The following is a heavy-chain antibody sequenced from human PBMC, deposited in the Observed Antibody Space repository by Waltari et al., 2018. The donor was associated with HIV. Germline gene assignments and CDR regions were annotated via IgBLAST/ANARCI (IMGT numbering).Heavy chain of an antibody. CDR3: SLGSPDYWYFAL. J-gene: IGHJ2*01. Sequence: VQVLESGGGLIPPGASATICCTVPGLSLSDSGLHWVRQAPGKGTEWLGRRASRQYNFAPIVTWSLEGRSNISRHNSENTTCLHLTNLKVEDTAIYYCSLGSPDYWYFALWGRGTPVTVSS. CDR2: RASRQYNFAP. V-gene: IGHV3-73*02. CDR1: GLSLSDSG. D-gene: IGHD6-19*01.